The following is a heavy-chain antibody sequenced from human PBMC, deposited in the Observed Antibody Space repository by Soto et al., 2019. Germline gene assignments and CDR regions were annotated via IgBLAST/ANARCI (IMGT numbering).Heavy chain of an antibody. D-gene: IGHD2-21*02. CDR3: ARDSRVVVTGITHHDAFDI. CDR1: GYTFTSYY. Sequence: ASVKVSCKASGYTFTSYYRHWVRQAPEQGLEWMGIINPSGGSTSYAQKFQGRVTMTRGTSTSTVYMELSSLRSEDTAVYYCARDSRVVVTGITHHDAFDIWGQGTMVTVSS. V-gene: IGHV1-46*01. J-gene: IGHJ3*02. CDR2: INPSGGST.